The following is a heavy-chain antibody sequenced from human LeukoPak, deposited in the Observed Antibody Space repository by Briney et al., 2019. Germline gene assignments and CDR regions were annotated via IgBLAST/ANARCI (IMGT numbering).Heavy chain of an antibody. V-gene: IGHV1-18*04. CDR1: GYTFTSYG. D-gene: IGHD2-2*03. J-gene: IGHJ6*04. Sequence: ASVKVSCKASGYTFTSYGISWVRQAPGQGLEWMGWISAYNGNTNYAQKLQGRVTMTTDTSTSTAYMELRSLRSDDTAVYYCARDGYCSSTSCYVHYYYGMDVWGKGTTVTVSS. CDR3: ARDGYCSSTSCYVHYYYGMDV. CDR2: ISAYNGNT.